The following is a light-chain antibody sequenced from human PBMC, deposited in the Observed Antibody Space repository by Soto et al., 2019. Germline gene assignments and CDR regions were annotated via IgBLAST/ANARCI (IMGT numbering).Light chain of an antibody. V-gene: IGLV1-51*01. Sequence: QSALTQPPSVSAAPGQKVTISCSGSSSNIGNNYVSWYQQLPGTAPKLLIYDNNKRPSGIPDRFSGSKSGTSATLGITGLQTGVEADYYCGTWDSSLSAVVFGGGTKLTVL. CDR3: GTWDSSLSAVV. CDR2: DNN. J-gene: IGLJ2*01. CDR1: SSNIGNNY.